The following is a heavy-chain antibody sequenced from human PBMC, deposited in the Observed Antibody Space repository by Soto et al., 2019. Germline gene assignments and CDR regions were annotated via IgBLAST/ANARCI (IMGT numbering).Heavy chain of an antibody. CDR2: INHSGST. Sequence: SETLSLTCAVYGGSFSGYYWSWIRQPPGKGLEWIGEINHSGSTNYNPSLKSRVTISVDRSKNQFSLKLSSVTAADTAVYYCARGGLLPDYWGQGTLVTVSS. CDR3: ARGGLLPDY. D-gene: IGHD6-19*01. J-gene: IGHJ4*02. CDR1: GGSFSGYY. V-gene: IGHV4-34*01.